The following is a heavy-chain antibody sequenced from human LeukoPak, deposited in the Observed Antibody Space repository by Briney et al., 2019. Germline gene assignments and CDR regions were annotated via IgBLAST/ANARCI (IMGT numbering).Heavy chain of an antibody. CDR3: ARRLTQYDCFDP. D-gene: IGHD2-2*01. CDR2: TYCRSTWYN. CDR1: GDSVSSNSVT. J-gene: IGHJ5*02. Sequence: SQTLSLTCAISGDSVSSNSVTWNWIRQSPSRGLEWLGRTYCRSTWYNDYAVSVRGRITVNPDTSKNQFSLHLNSVTPEDTAVYCCARRLTQYDCFDPWGQGILVTVSS. V-gene: IGHV6-1*01.